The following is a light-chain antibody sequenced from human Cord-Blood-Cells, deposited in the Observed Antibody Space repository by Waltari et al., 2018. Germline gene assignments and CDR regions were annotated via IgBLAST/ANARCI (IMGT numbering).Light chain of an antibody. J-gene: IGLJ3*02. CDR2: KNS. CDR1: ALPKQY. V-gene: IGLV3-25*03. Sequence: SYELTQPPSVSVSPGQTARITCSGDALPKQYAYWYHQKPGQAPVLVIYKNSERPSGIPERFSGSSSETTVTLTISGVQAEDEADYYCQSADSSGTYWVFGGVTKLTVL. CDR3: QSADSSGTYWV.